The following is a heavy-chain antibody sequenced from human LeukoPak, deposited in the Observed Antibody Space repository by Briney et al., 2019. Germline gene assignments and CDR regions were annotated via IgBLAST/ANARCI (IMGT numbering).Heavy chain of an antibody. CDR2: ISGSGGST. CDR3: ANWVSSTRGYYYMDV. V-gene: IGHV3-23*01. CDR1: GFTFSSYG. J-gene: IGHJ6*03. D-gene: IGHD2-2*01. Sequence: GGSLRLSCAASGFTFSSYGMSWVRQAPGKGLEWVSAISGSGGSTYYADSVKGRFTISRDNSKNTLYLQMNSLRAEDTAVYYCANWVSSTRGYYYMDVWGKGTTVTISS.